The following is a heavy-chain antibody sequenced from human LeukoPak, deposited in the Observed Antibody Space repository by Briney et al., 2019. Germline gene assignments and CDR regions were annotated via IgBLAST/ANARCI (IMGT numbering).Heavy chain of an antibody. CDR1: GFTFDDYA. J-gene: IGHJ4*02. CDR2: ITWNSGKI. Sequence: GGSLRLSCAASGFTFDDYAMHWVRQAPGKGLEWVSGITWNSGKIGYADSVKGRFTISRDNAKNSLYLQMNSLRAEDTALYYCAKVPYCSGGTCYVYFDYWGQGTLVTVSS. CDR3: AKVPYCSGGTCYVYFDY. V-gene: IGHV3-9*01. D-gene: IGHD2-15*01.